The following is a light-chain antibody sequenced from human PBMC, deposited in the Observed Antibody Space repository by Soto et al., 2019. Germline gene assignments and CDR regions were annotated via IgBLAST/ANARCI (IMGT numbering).Light chain of an antibody. Sequence: AIRMTQSPSSFSASTGDRVTITCRASQGIRSYLAWYQQEPGKAPKLLIYAASTLQSGVPSRFSVSGSGPDFTLTISCLQSEDFATYDCQQDYSYPPLTFGGGTKVEIK. CDR1: QGIRSY. CDR2: AAS. CDR3: QQDYSYPPLT. V-gene: IGKV1-8*01. J-gene: IGKJ4*01.